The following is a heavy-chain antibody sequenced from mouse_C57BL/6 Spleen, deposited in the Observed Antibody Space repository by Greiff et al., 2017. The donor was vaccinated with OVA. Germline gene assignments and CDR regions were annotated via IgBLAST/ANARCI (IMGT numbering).Heavy chain of an antibody. J-gene: IGHJ2*01. D-gene: IGHD1-1*01. CDR1: GYAFSSYW. V-gene: IGHV1-80*01. CDR2: IYPGDGDT. Sequence: VQLQQSGAELVKPGASVKISCKASGYAFSSYWMNWVKQRPGKGLEWIGQIYPGDGDTNYNGKFKGKATLTADKSSSTAYMQLSSLTSEDSAVYFCARGGTTVVAMDFDYWGQGTTLTVSS. CDR3: ARGGTTVVAMDFDY.